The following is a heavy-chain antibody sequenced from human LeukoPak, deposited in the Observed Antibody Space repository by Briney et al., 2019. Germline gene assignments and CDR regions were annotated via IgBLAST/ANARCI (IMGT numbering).Heavy chain of an antibody. V-gene: IGHV3-23*01. CDR3: AKEAAFGYSSSWYYFDY. J-gene: IGHJ4*02. D-gene: IGHD6-13*01. CDR2: ISGSGGST. Sequence: SGGSLRLSCAASGFTFSSYAMSWVRQAPGKGLEGVSAISGSGGSTYYADSVKGRFTISRDNSKNTLYLQMNSLRAEDTAVYYCAKEAAFGYSSSWYYFDYWGQGTLVTVSS. CDR1: GFTFSSYA.